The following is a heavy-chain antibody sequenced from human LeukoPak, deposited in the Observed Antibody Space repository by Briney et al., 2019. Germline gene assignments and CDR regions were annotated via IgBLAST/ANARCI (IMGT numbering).Heavy chain of an antibody. J-gene: IGHJ3*02. D-gene: IGHD3-9*01. Sequence: ASVKVSCKASGYTFTSYYMHWVRQAPGQGLEWMGIINPSGGSTSYAQKFQGRVTMTRDTSTSTVYMELSSLRSEDTAVYYCARDWGSWVADYDILTGYYEMSPVDAFDIWGQGTMVTVSS. CDR3: ARDWGSWVADYDILTGYYEMSPVDAFDI. CDR2: INPSGGST. V-gene: IGHV1-46*01. CDR1: GYTFTSYY.